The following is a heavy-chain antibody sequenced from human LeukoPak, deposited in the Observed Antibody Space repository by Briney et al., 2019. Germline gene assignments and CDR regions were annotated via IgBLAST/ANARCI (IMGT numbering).Heavy chain of an antibody. Sequence: ASVKVSCKASGYTFTSYGISWVRQAPGQGLEWMGWISAYNGNTNYAQKLQGRVTMTTDTSTSTAYKELRSLRSDDTAVYYCARVRPYSSSWYNYYYYMDVWGKGTTVTASS. CDR1: GYTFTSYG. J-gene: IGHJ6*03. CDR2: ISAYNGNT. D-gene: IGHD6-13*01. CDR3: ARVRPYSSSWYNYYYYMDV. V-gene: IGHV1-18*01.